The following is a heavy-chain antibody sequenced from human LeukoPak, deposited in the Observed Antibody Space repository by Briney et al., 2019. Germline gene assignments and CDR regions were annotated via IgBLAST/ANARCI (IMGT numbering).Heavy chain of an antibody. V-gene: IGHV1-2*02. CDR1: GYTFTGYY. Sequence: ASVKVSCKASGYTFTGYYMHWVRQAPGLGFEWMGWINPKSGGTSYPQKFQGRLTMTRDTSISTAYMELGRLRSDDTAVYYCVPSANYYYFDYWGQGTLVTVSS. J-gene: IGHJ4*02. CDR2: INPKSGGT. D-gene: IGHD4/OR15-4a*01. CDR3: VPSANYYYFDY.